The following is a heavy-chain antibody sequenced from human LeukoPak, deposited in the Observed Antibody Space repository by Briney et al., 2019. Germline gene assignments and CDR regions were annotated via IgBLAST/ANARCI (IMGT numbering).Heavy chain of an antibody. V-gene: IGHV1-2*02. CDR1: GYTFTSYA. Sequence: ASVKVSCKASGYTFTSYAMNWVRQAPGQGLEWMGWINPNSGGTNYAQKFQGRVTMTRDTSISTAYMELSRLRSDDTAVYYCARSSVMVRGVINYWGQGTLVTVSS. CDR2: INPNSGGT. CDR3: ARSSVMVRGVINY. J-gene: IGHJ4*02. D-gene: IGHD3-10*01.